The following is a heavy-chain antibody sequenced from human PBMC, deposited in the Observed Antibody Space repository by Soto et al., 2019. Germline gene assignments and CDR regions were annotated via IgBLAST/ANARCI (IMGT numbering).Heavy chain of an antibody. CDR1: GFTFSDYY. J-gene: IGHJ4*02. CDR3: ARRGIVVATLSAFDL. D-gene: IGHD1-26*01. V-gene: IGHV3-11*06. CDR2: ISGSSSYT. Sequence: GGSLRLSCAASGFTFSDYYMSWIRRAPGRGLEWVSSISGSSSYTNYADSVKGRFTVSRDNAKNSLYLQMNRLRDEDTAVYFCARRGIVVATLSAFDLWGLGTLVTVSS.